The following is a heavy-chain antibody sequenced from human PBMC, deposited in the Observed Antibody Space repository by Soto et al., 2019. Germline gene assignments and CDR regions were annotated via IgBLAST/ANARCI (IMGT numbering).Heavy chain of an antibody. CDR3: ARDRSSSWYNGTFYFDS. J-gene: IGHJ4*02. Sequence: QVQLVQSGAEVRKPGSSVKVSCKASGGTFTTYDISWVRQAPGQGLEWMGGIIPLFDATKYAQKFQGRVTITADKSTGTAYMEVSSMRSDVTVMYYCARDRSSSWYNGTFYFDSWGQGTLVTVSS. CDR1: GGTFTTYD. V-gene: IGHV1-69*06. D-gene: IGHD6-19*01. CDR2: IIPLFDAT.